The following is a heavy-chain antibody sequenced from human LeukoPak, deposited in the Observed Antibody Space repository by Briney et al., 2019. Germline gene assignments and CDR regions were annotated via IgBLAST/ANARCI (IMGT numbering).Heavy chain of an antibody. D-gene: IGHD2-21*02. CDR2: MNSNGRNI. CDR3: ARVNTAVPRH. CDR1: GFTFNSYI. J-gene: IGHJ1*01. Sequence: GRSLRLSCAASGFTFNSYIMSWVRQSPDKGLQWISSMNSNGRNIYYADFVKGRFTISRDNDRNTLFLDLTGLTVEDSGLYYCARVNTAVPRHWGQGTLVTVSS. V-gene: IGHV3-21*06.